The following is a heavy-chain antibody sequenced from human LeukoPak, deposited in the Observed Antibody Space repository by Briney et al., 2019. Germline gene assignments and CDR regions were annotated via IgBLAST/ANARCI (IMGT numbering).Heavy chain of an antibody. V-gene: IGHV1-2*02. CDR2: INPNSGGT. D-gene: IGHD2-8*01. Sequence: ASVKVSCKASGYTFTGYYMHWVQQAPGQGLEWMGWINPNSGGTNYAQKFQGRVTMTRDTSISTAYMELSRLRSDDTAVYYCARVLGYCTNGVCPPVGYWGQGTLVTVSS. CDR1: GYTFTGYY. CDR3: ARVLGYCTNGVCPPVGY. J-gene: IGHJ4*02.